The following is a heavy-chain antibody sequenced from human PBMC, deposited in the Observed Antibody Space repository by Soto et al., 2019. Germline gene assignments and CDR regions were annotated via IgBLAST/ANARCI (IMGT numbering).Heavy chain of an antibody. D-gene: IGHD3-22*01. J-gene: IGHJ4*02. V-gene: IGHV3-23*01. CDR1: GFTFSDYA. CDR2: ISGSGGTT. CDR3: ASNYYDPSGPPGNDFDY. Sequence: PGGSLRLSCAASGFTFSDYAMTWVRQAAGKGLEWVSAISGSGGTTYYADSVKGRFTISRDNSKNTLYLQVNSLRAEDTAVYYCASNYYDPSGPPGNDFDYWGQGALVTVSS.